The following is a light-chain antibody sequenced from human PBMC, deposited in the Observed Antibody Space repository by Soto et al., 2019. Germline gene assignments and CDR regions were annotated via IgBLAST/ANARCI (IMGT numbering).Light chain of an antibody. Sequence: VLTRSPGTLYLSTGERATLSCRASQSVSSGYLAWYQQRPGQAPRLLIYGASTRATGIPDRFSGSGSGTDFTLTISRLEPEDFAVYYCQQYGTSPWTFGQGTKV. CDR3: QQYGTSPWT. V-gene: IGKV3-20*01. J-gene: IGKJ1*01. CDR2: GAS. CDR1: QSVSSGY.